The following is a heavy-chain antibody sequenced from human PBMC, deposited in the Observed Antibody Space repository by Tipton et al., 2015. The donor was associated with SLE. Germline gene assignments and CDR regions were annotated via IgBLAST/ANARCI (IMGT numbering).Heavy chain of an antibody. CDR1: GGSISSGSHY. J-gene: IGHJ4*02. CDR3: ARDPVAGRGIDY. D-gene: IGHD6-19*01. V-gene: IGHV4-61*02. CDR2: FYTSGST. Sequence: LRLSCTVSGGSISSGSHYWSWIRQPAGKGLEWIGRFYTSGSTNYNPSLKSRVTISVDTSKNQFSLKLSSVTAAETAVYYCARDPVAGRGIDYWGQGTLVTVSS.